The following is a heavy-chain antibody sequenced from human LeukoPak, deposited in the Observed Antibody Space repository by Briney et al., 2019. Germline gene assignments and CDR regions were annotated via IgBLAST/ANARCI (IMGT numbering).Heavy chain of an antibody. D-gene: IGHD3-3*01. J-gene: IGHJ5*02. Sequence: SETLSLTCTVSGGSISSAPYFWSWIRQAAGKGLEWIGRIQVSGSTDYNPSLKSRLTISVDTSKNQFSLKLSSVTAADTAVYYCARVNSIFGVVITGWFDPWGQGTLVTVSS. CDR3: ARVNSIFGVVITGWFDP. CDR1: GGSISSAPYF. CDR2: IQVSGST. V-gene: IGHV4-61*10.